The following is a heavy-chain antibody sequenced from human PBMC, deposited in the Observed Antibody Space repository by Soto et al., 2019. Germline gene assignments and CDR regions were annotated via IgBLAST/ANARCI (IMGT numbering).Heavy chain of an antibody. D-gene: IGHD6-6*01. CDR2: IYPGDSDT. J-gene: IGHJ6*02. CDR1: GDSLASYW. CDR3: ARTRSFTLGFYYDGMDV. V-gene: IGHV5-51*01. Sequence: PVESLKISCRGSGDSLASYWIGWVRQMPWKDLEWMGIIYPGDSDTRYGPSVQGQVTISADKSLRTAYLQWTSLKASDTALYYCARTRSFTLGFYYDGMDVWGQGTTVTVSS.